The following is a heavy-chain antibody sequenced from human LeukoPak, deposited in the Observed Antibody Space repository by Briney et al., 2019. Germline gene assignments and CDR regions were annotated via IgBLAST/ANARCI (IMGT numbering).Heavy chain of an antibody. CDR2: IYYSGST. J-gene: IGHJ4*02. V-gene: IGHV4-59*08. Sequence: SETLSLTCTVSGGSISSDYWSWIRQPPGKGLEWIGYIYYSGSTNYNPSLKSRVTISVDTSKNQFSLKLSSVTAADTAVYYCARLIRYFDWFPFDYWGQGTLVTVSS. CDR3: ARLIRYFDWFPFDY. CDR1: GGSISSDY. D-gene: IGHD3-9*01.